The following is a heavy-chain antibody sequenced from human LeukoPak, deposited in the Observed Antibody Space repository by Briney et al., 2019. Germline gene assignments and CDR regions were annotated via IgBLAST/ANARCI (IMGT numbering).Heavy chain of an antibody. CDR3: ARYYDFSARHHDY. CDR2: ISAYNGNT. Sequence: GASVKVSCKASGYTFTSYGISWVRQAPGQGLEWMGWISAYNGNTNYAQKLQGRVTMTTDTSTSTAHMELRSLRSDDTAVYYCARYYDFSARHHDYWGQGTLVTVSS. CDR1: GYTFTSYG. J-gene: IGHJ4*02. D-gene: IGHD3-3*01. V-gene: IGHV1-18*01.